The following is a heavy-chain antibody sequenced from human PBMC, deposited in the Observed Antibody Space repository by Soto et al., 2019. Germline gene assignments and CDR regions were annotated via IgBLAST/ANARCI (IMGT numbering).Heavy chain of an antibody. CDR3: AREYASTHGACFDY. D-gene: IGHD2-21*02. CDR1: GFTFSSYV. Sequence: QVQLVESGGGVVQPGRSLRLSCAASGFTFSSYVAHWVRQAPGKGLEWVAVISADSRVTYYADSVKGRFTISRDNSKNLLYLQMISLRVEDTAVFYCAREYASTHGACFDYWGQGTPVTVSS. V-gene: IGHV3-30*04. CDR2: ISADSRVT. J-gene: IGHJ4*02.